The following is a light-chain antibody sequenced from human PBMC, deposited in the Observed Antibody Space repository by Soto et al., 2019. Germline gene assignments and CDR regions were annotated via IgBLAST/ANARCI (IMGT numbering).Light chain of an antibody. CDR3: QSYDSSLSGHYV. J-gene: IGLJ1*01. CDR1: SSNIGAGYD. V-gene: IGLV1-40*01. Sequence: QSVLTQPPSVSGAPGQRVTISCTGSSSNIGAGYDVHWYQQLPGTAPKLLIYDNSNRPSGVPVRFSGSKSGTSASLAITGLQAEDEADYYCQSYDSSLSGHYVFGTGTQLTVL. CDR2: DNS.